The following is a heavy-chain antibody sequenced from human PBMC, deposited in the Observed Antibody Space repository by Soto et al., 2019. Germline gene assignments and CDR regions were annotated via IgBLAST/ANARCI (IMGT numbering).Heavy chain of an antibody. V-gene: IGHV5-51*01. CDR2: IYPGDSDT. J-gene: IGHJ6*02. CDR1: GYSFSNYW. D-gene: IGHD3-10*01. Sequence: GESLKISCKGYGYSFSNYWIGWVRQMPGKGLEWMGIIYPGDSDTRCSPSFEGQVTISADKSINTAYLQWSSLKASDTAIYYCSKGDSTPYYYYGMDVWGQGTTVTVSS. CDR3: SKGDSTPYYYYGMDV.